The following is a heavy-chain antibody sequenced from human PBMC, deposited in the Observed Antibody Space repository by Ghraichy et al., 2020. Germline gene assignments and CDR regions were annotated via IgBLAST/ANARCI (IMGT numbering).Heavy chain of an antibody. CDR3: AREGRRIAGSWGGDAFDI. Sequence: SETLSLTCAISGDSVSSNSAAWNWIRQSPSRGLEWLGRTYYRSKWYNDYAVSVKSRITINPDTSKNQFSLQLNSVTPEDTAVYYCAREGRRIAGSWGGDAFDIWGQGKMVTVSS. J-gene: IGHJ3*02. V-gene: IGHV6-1*01. CDR1: GDSVSSNSAA. D-gene: IGHD6-13*01. CDR2: TYYRSKWYN.